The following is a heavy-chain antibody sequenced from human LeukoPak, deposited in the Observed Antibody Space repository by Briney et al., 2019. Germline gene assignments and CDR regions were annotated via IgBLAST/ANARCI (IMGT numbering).Heavy chain of an antibody. D-gene: IGHD6-19*01. CDR2: ISYDGNDK. CDR3: ASPNSMAGTHYFHY. CDR1: GLTFSSFP. Sequence: GSLRLSCAASGLTFSSFPMHWVRQAPGKGLEWVAVISYDGNDKYYADSVKGRFTISRDNSKNTLYLQMDSLRAEDTALYYCASPNSMAGTHYFHYWGQGTPVTVSS. V-gene: IGHV3-30*04. J-gene: IGHJ4*02.